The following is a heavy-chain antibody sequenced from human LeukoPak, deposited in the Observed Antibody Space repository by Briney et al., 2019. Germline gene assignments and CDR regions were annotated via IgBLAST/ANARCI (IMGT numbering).Heavy chain of an antibody. CDR2: INHSGST. D-gene: IGHD6-13*01. Sequence: PSETLSLTCAVYGGSFSGYYWSWIRQPPGKGLEWIGEINHSGSTNYNPSLESRVTISVDTSKNQFSLKLSSVTAADTAVYYCARLPTRESGIAPSGYWGQGTLVTVSS. CDR3: ARLPTRESGIAPSGY. CDR1: GGSFSGYY. V-gene: IGHV4-34*01. J-gene: IGHJ4*02.